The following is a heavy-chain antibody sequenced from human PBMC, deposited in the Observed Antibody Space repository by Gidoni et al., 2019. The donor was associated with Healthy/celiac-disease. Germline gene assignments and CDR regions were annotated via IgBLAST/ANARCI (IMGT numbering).Heavy chain of an antibody. D-gene: IGHD2-15*01. V-gene: IGHV2-70*15. CDR2: IDWDDDK. CDR1: GFSLSTSGMC. J-gene: IGHJ6*02. Sequence: QVTLRESGPALVKPTQTLTLTCTFSGFSLSTSGMCVSWIRQPPGKALEWLARIDWDDDKYYSTSLKTRLTISKDTSKHQVVLTMTNMDPVDTATYYCSGGSCQGYGMDVWGQGTTVTVSS. CDR3: SGGSCQGYGMDV.